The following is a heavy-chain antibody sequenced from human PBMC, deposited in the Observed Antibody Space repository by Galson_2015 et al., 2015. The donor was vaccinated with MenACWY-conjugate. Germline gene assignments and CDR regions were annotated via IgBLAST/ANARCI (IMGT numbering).Heavy chain of an antibody. J-gene: IGHJ5*01. CDR1: GLTFSNVW. V-gene: IGHV3-15*01. CDR2: IKCRTDGGTT. Sequence: SLRLSCATSGLTFSNVWMSWVRQAPGKGLEWVARIKCRTDGGTTDYATPVKGRFAILRDDSTSTLYLQMNSLKIEDTAMYFCTRDRDVGGSRWWFDSWGQGTLVTVSS. CDR3: TRDRDVGGSRWWFDS. D-gene: IGHD2-15*01.